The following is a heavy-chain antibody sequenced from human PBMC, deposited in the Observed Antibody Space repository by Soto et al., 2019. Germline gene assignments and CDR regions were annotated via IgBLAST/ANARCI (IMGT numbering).Heavy chain of an antibody. CDR3: ARDHGYDSSGYYRYNWFDP. CDR1: GGSISSYY. Sequence: SETLSLTCTVSGGSISSYYWSLIRQPPGKGLEWIGYIYYSGSTNYNPSLKSRVTISVDTSKNQFSLKLSSVTAADTAVYYCARDHGYDSSGYYRYNWFDPWGQGTLVTVSS. CDR2: IYYSGST. J-gene: IGHJ5*02. D-gene: IGHD3-22*01. V-gene: IGHV4-59*01.